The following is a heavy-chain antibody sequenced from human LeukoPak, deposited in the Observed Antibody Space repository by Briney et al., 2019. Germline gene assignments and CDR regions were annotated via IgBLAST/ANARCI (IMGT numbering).Heavy chain of an antibody. CDR1: GGSISSYY. Sequence: SETLSLTCTVSGGSISSYYWSGIRQPPGKGLEWIGYIYYSGSTNYNPSLKSRVTISVDTSKNQFSLKLSSVTAADTAVYYCARYMVRGVIITSGAFDIWGQGTMVTVSS. CDR2: IYYSGST. D-gene: IGHD3-10*01. J-gene: IGHJ3*02. V-gene: IGHV4-59*08. CDR3: ARYMVRGVIITSGAFDI.